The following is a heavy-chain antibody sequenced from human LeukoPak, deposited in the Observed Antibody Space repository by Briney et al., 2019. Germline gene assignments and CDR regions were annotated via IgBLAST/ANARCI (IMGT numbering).Heavy chain of an antibody. Sequence: GASVKVSCKASGYTFTSHAMNWVRQAPGQGLEWMGRIIPILGIANYAQKFQGRVTITADKSTSTAYMELSSLRSEDTAVYYCASYHSGYAFDIWGQGTMVTVSS. CDR1: GYTFTSHA. V-gene: IGHV1-69*04. CDR2: IIPILGIA. J-gene: IGHJ3*02. D-gene: IGHD1-14*01. CDR3: ASYHSGYAFDI.